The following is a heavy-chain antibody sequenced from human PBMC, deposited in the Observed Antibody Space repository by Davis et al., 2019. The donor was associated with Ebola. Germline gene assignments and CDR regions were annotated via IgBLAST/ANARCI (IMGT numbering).Heavy chain of an antibody. J-gene: IGHJ3*02. V-gene: IGHV4-59*01. CDR3: ARDSSPRNLDI. CDR2: IYNSGST. D-gene: IGHD1-14*01. CDR1: GGSINNNY. Sequence: SETLSLTCTVSGGSINNNYWSWIRQPPGKGLEWIGYIYNSGSTNYNPSLRSRVTISADPSKNQFSLRLTSVTAADTAVYYCARDSSPRNLDIWGQGTLVTVSA.